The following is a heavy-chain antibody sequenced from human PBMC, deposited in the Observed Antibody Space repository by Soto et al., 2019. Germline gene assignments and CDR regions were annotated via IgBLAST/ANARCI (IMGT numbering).Heavy chain of an antibody. D-gene: IGHD5-12*01. CDR1: GYTFTNYG. J-gene: IGHJ4*02. CDR2: ISAYNGNT. Sequence: ASVKVSCKASGYTFTNYGISWVRQAPGQGLEWMGWISAYNGNTNYAQKLQGRVTMTTDTSTSTAYMELRSLRSDDTAVYYCARADGGYAKPDHDCWGQGTLVTVSS. V-gene: IGHV1-18*01. CDR3: ARADGGYAKPDHDC.